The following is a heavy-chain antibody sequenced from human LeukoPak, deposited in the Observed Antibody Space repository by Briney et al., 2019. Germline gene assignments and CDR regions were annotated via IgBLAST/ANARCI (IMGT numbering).Heavy chain of an antibody. CDR2: IYYSGST. Sequence: KPSETLSLTCTVSGGSISNYYWSWIRQPPGKGLEWIGYIYYSGSTKYNPSLKSRVTISVDTSKNQFSLRLSSVTAADTAVYYCARGYCRDDICQVFPYWGQGTLVTVSS. D-gene: IGHD2-21*02. J-gene: IGHJ4*02. CDR3: ARGYCRDDICQVFPY. CDR1: GGSISNYY. V-gene: IGHV4-59*01.